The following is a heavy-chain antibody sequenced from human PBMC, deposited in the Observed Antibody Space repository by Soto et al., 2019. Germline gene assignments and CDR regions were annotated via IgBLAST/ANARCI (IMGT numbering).Heavy chain of an antibody. J-gene: IGHJ4*02. Sequence: WIRQPPGKGLEWMGGFDPEDGETIYAQKFQGRVTITRDTSASTAYMELSSLRSEDTAVYYCARASPPGDYWGQGTLVTVSS. V-gene: IGHV1-24*01. CDR3: ARASPPGDY. CDR2: FDPEDGET.